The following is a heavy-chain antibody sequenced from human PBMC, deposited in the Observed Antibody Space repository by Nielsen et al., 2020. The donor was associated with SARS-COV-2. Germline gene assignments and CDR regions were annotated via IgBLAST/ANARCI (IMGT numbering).Heavy chain of an antibody. CDR3: IRAGTYNYGLAY. CDR1: GFTFADSW. CDR2: INREGYTR. D-gene: IGHD5-18*01. V-gene: IGHV3-74*01. Sequence: GESLKISCAASGFTFADSWMHWVRQAPGKGLEWISRINREGYTRDYADSVKGRFTISRDNAANTLSLQMRCLRAEDTAVYFCIRAGTYNYGLAYWGQGVLVKVSS. J-gene: IGHJ4*02.